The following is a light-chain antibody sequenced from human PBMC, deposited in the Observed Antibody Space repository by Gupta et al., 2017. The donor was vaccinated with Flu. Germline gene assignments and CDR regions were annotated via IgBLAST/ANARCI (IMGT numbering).Light chain of an antibody. CDR1: QNIGSR. CDR3: QQYDTYWT. V-gene: IGKV1-5*03. Sequence: SPSTMSASVGDRVTITCRASQNIGSRLTWYQQKPGKAPKLLSYKASSLESGVPSRVSGSGSATEFTLTISSLQHDEFATYYCQQYDTYWTFGQGTRVEIK. CDR2: KAS. J-gene: IGKJ1*01.